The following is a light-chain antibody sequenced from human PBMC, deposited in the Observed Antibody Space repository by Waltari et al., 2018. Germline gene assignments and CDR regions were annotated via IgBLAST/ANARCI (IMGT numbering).Light chain of an antibody. CDR3: CSYAGSSTVV. Sequence: QSALTQPASVPGSPRQSITISSTGTSSDVGSYNLFSWYQQHPGKAPKLMIYEVTKRPSGVSNRFSGSKSGNTASLTISGLQAEDEADYYCCSYAGSSTVVFGGGTKLTVL. J-gene: IGLJ2*01. CDR1: SSDVGSYNL. CDR2: EVT. V-gene: IGLV2-23*02.